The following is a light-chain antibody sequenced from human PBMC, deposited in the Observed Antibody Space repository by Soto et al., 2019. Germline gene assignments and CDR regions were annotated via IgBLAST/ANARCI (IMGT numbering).Light chain of an antibody. CDR3: QQYDNLQLT. V-gene: IGKV1-33*01. Sequence: GESVTITCRASQVISTSLAWYQVKPGKAPKLLIYDAYSLETGVPSRFSGSGSGTDFTFTISSLQPEDIATYYCQQYDNLQLTFGGGTRLEIK. CDR1: QVISTS. J-gene: IGKJ5*01. CDR2: DAY.